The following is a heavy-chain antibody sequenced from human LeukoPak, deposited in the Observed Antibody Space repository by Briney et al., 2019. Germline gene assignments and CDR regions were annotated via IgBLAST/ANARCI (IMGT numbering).Heavy chain of an antibody. CDR2: ISPNSGGT. CDR3: ARDGLEATGMDV. Sequence: GASVKVSCRASGYTFTGYYMHWVRQAPGQGLEWMGWISPNSGGTNYAQKFQGRVTMTRDTSISTAYMELSRLRSDDTAVYYCARDGLEATGMDVWGQGTTVTVSS. D-gene: IGHD1-1*01. V-gene: IGHV1-2*02. J-gene: IGHJ6*02. CDR1: GYTFTGYY.